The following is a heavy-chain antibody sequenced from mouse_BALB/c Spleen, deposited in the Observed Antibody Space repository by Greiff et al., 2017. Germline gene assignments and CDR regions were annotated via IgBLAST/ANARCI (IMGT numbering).Heavy chain of an antibody. CDR2: IYPGNVNT. CDR1: GYTFTSYY. CDR3: ARSRRRSYFDY. J-gene: IGHJ2*01. V-gene: IGHV1S56*01. Sequence: QVQLQQSGPELVKPGASVRISCKASGYTFTSYYIHWVKQRPGQGLEWIGWIYPGNVNTKYNEKFKGKATLTADKSSSTAYMQLSSLTSEDSAVYFCARSRRRSYFDYWGQGTTLTVSS.